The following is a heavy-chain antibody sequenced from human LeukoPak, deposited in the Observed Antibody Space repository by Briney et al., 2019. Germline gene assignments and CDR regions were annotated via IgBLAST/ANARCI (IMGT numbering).Heavy chain of an antibody. D-gene: IGHD2-15*01. CDR2: IKSKSDGGTI. Sequence: GSLRLSCVGSGFTFSDAWMSWVRQAPGKGLEWVGRIKSKSDGGTIDYAAPVKGRFTISRDDSRNTLYLQMNSRKTEDTAVYYCTTRRQDGWWGQGTLVTVS. V-gene: IGHV3-15*01. CDR1: GFTFSDAW. J-gene: IGHJ4*02. CDR3: TTRRQDGW.